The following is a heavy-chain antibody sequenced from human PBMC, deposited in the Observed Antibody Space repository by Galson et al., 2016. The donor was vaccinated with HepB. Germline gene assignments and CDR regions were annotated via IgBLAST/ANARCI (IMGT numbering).Heavy chain of an antibody. CDR2: IKRITDGGTT. J-gene: IGHJ4*02. V-gene: IGHV3-15*01. D-gene: IGHD3-10*01. CDR3: TVARYSSGDYYTY. CDR1: GFTFTYAW. Sequence: SLRLSCAASGFTFTYAWMSWVRQAPGKGLEWVGRIKRITDGGTTDYAAPVKGRFSISRDDTQKRLYLHMNCLKTEDTAVYYCTVARYSSGDYYTYWGQGTLVTVSS.